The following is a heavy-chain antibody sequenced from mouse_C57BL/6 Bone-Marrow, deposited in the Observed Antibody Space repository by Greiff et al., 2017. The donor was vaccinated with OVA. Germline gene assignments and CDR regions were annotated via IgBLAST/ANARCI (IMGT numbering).Heavy chain of an antibody. CDR3: ARRHYGSQAWFAY. Sequence: VQLQQPGAELVMPGASVKLSCKASGYTFTSYWMHWVKQRPGQGLEWIGEIDPSDSYTNYNQKFKGKSTLTVDKSSSTAYMQLSSLTSEDSAVYYCARRHYGSQAWFAYWGQGTLVTVSA. J-gene: IGHJ3*01. D-gene: IGHD1-1*01. CDR1: GYTFTSYW. V-gene: IGHV1-69*01. CDR2: IDPSDSYT.